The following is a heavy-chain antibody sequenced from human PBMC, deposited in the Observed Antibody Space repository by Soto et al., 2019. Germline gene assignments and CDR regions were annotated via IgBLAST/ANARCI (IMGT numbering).Heavy chain of an antibody. CDR3: AGDFGSGSYRFDY. V-gene: IGHV4-59*01. D-gene: IGHD3-10*01. Sequence: KASETLSLTCTVSVDAISSFSWSWIRQPPGKGLEWIGYIYYSGSTTYNPSFKSRVTISIDRSEKQFSLKLTSVTAADTAVYFCAGDFGSGSYRFDYWGQGALVTVSS. CDR2: IYYSGST. CDR1: VDAISSFS. J-gene: IGHJ4*02.